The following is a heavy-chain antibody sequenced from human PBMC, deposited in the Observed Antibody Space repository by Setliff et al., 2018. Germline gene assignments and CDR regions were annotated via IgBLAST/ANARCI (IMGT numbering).Heavy chain of an antibody. CDR1: GYNFRNYG. CDR3: ARVSLQAVIFRFDS. Sequence: ASVKVSCKTSGYNFRNYGISWVRQVPGQGLEWMGWISGYKSNPNYLQKMQARLTMTTDTYTSKAYMELRSLMSDDTAIYFCARVSLQAVIFRFDSWGQGTLVTVSS. CDR2: ISGYKSNP. D-gene: IGHD2-2*01. J-gene: IGHJ4*02. V-gene: IGHV1-18*04.